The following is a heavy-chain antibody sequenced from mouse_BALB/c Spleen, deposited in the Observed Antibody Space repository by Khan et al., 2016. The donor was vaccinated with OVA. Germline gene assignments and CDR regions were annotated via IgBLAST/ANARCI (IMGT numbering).Heavy chain of an antibody. CDR1: GFSLTNYG. D-gene: IGHD2-10*01. CDR3: ARQPYYHYNVMDY. V-gene: IGHV2-6-1*01. CDR2: IWSDGNT. Sequence: QMQLEESGPGLVAPSQSLSITCTISGFSLTNYGIHWVRQPPGKGLEWLVVIWSDGNTTYNSALKSRLTITKDNSKSQVFLKMNSLQTDDTAIYFCARQPYYHYNVMDYWGQGTSVTVSS. J-gene: IGHJ4*01.